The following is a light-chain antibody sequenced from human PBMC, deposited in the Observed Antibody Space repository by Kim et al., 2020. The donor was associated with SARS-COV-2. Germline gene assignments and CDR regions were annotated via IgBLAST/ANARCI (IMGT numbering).Light chain of an antibody. Sequence: SVSPGHTASITCSGDKLGDKYACWYQQKPGQSPVLVIYQDSKRPSGIPERFSGSNSGNTATLTISGTQAMYEADYYCQAWDSSTVVFGGGTQLTVL. CDR2: QDS. CDR1: KLGDKY. V-gene: IGLV3-1*01. CDR3: QAWDSSTVV. J-gene: IGLJ2*01.